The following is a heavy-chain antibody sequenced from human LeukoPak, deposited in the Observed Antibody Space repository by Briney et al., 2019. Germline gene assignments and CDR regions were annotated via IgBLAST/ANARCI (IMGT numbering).Heavy chain of an antibody. J-gene: IGHJ4*02. V-gene: IGHV3-11*01. CDR2: ISNRGTTI. CDR1: GFTSSDFY. Sequence: PGGSLRLSCAASGFTSSDFYMTWIRQAPGKGLEWVSYISNRGTTIHYADSVRGRFTISRDNAKKSLYLQMNGLRAEDTAVYYCARSADRSGYFREITLYYFDYWGQGTLVTVSS. D-gene: IGHD3-22*01. CDR3: ARSADRSGYFREITLYYFDY.